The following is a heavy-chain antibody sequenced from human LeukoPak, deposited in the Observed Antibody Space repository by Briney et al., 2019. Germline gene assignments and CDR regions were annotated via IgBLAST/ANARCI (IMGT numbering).Heavy chain of an antibody. CDR2: ISSSGNSI. CDR1: GFIFSSYE. Sequence: GGSLRLSCVASGFIFSSYEMNWVRQTPGKGLEWVAHISSSGNSIYYADSVKGRFIISRDNSKNSVYLRMNRLRVEDTAVYSCARGPILGDFWGQGTLVTVSS. J-gene: IGHJ4*02. CDR3: ARGPILGDF. V-gene: IGHV3-48*03. D-gene: IGHD2/OR15-2a*01.